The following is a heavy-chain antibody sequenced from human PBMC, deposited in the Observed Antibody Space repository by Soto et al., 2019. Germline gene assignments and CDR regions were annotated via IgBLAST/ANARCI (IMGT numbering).Heavy chain of an antibody. CDR3: ARGFTAMVTAPLAY. D-gene: IGHD5-18*01. J-gene: IGHJ4*02. Sequence: SMKVSFNGSLGTFSHYVISRVRNAPGQGLEWMGGIITIFGTANYAQKFQGRVTITADESTSTAYMELSSLRSEDTAVYYCARGFTAMVTAPLAYWGQGTLVTVSS. CDR2: IITIFGTA. V-gene: IGHV1-69*01. CDR1: LGTFSHYV.